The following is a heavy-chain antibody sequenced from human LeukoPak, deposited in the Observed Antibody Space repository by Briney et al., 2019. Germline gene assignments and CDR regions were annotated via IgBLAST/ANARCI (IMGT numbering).Heavy chain of an antibody. Sequence: GGSLRLSCAASGFTFSGYAMSWVRPAPGKGLEWVSAISGSGGSTYYADSVKGRFTISRDNSKNTLYLQMNSLRAEDTAVYYCAKDRDFDLYFDYWGQGTLVTVSS. CDR2: ISGSGGST. D-gene: IGHD3-9*01. J-gene: IGHJ4*02. V-gene: IGHV3-23*01. CDR3: AKDRDFDLYFDY. CDR1: GFTFSGYA.